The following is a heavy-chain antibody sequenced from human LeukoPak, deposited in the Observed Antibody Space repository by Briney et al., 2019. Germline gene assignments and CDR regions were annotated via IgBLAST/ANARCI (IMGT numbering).Heavy chain of an antibody. V-gene: IGHV3-30*18. CDR3: AKVHLDAPPATAIFYFDY. D-gene: IGHD2-2*02. Sequence: GGSLRLSCAASGFTFSSYGMHWVRQAPGKGLEWVAVISYDGSNKYNADSVKGRFTISRDNSKNTLYLQMNSLRAEDTAVYYCAKVHLDAPPATAIFYFDYWGQGTLVTVSS. CDR2: ISYDGSNK. J-gene: IGHJ4*02. CDR1: GFTFSSYG.